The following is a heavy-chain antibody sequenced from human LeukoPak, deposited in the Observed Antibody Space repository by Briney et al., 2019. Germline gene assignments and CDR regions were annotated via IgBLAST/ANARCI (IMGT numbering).Heavy chain of an antibody. CDR2: IYYSGST. D-gene: IGHD3-10*01. J-gene: IGHJ3*02. CDR3: ARRLLWFGEFNDAFDI. Sequence: ESGPTLVNPTQTLTLTCTFSGFSLSTSGMCVSWIRQPPGKGLEWIGYIYYSGSTYYNPSLKSRVTISVDTSKNQFSLKLSSVTAADTAVYYCARRLLWFGEFNDAFDIWGQGTMVTVSS. CDR1: GFSLSTSGMC. V-gene: IGHV4-30-4*08.